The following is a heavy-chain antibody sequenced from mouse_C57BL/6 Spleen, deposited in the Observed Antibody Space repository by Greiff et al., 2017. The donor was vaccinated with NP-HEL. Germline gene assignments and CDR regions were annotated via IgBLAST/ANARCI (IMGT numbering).Heavy chain of an antibody. CDR2: IDPEDGET. CDR3: ARSAYYGSSYYNWYFDV. J-gene: IGHJ1*03. V-gene: IGHV14-2*01. Sequence: VQLQQSGAELVKPGASVKLSCTASGFNIKDYYMHWVKQRTEQGLEWIGRIDPEDGETKYVPKFQGKATITADTSSNTAYLQLSSLTSEYTAVYYGARSAYYGSSYYNWYFDVWGTGTTVTVSS. D-gene: IGHD1-1*01. CDR1: GFNIKDYY.